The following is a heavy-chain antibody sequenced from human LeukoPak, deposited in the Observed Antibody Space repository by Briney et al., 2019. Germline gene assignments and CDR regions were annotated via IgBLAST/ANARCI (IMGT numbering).Heavy chain of an antibody. CDR2: INHSGST. CDR1: GGSFSGYY. Sequence: SETLSLTCAVYGGSFSGYYWSWIRQPPGKGLEWIGEINHSGSTNYNPSLKSRVTISVDTSKNQFSLKLSSVTAADTAVYYCARGGDRPLYCSGGSCYDSDDPTAFDYWGQGTLVTVSS. J-gene: IGHJ4*02. V-gene: IGHV4-34*01. CDR3: ARGGDRPLYCSGGSCYDSDDPTAFDY. D-gene: IGHD2-15*01.